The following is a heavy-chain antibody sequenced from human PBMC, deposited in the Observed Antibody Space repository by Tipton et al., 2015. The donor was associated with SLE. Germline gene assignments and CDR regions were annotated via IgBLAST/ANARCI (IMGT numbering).Heavy chain of an antibody. CDR1: GYTFSGYY. CDR3: ARDRITTVRGVPLAY. V-gene: IGHV1-2*06. D-gene: IGHD3-10*01. Sequence: QLVQSGPEVKKPGASVKVSCEASGYTFSGYYMHWVRQAPGQGLEWMGRINPNTGGTNYAQKFQGRVTMTRDTSISTAYMELSRLTSDDTAVYYCARDRITTVRGVPLAYWGQGTLVTVSS. CDR2: INPNTGGT. J-gene: IGHJ4*02.